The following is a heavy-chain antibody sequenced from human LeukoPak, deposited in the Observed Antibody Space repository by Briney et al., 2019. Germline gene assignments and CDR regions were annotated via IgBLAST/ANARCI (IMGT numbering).Heavy chain of an antibody. D-gene: IGHD3-16*01. V-gene: IGHV3-53*01. J-gene: IGHJ3*02. CDR1: GFTVSSNF. Sequence: GGSLRLSCAASGFTVSSNFMNWVRQAPGKGLEWVSDYADSVKGRFTISRDNYKNTLYLQMNSLRAEDTAVYYCARDLLGGGTFDIWGQGTMVTVSS. CDR3: ARDLLGGGTFDI.